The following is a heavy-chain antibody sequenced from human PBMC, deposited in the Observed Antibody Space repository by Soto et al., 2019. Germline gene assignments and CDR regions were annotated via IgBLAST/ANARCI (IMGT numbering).Heavy chain of an antibody. D-gene: IGHD1-7*01. V-gene: IGHV1-8*01. CDR2: MNPNSGNT. Sequence: ASVKVSCKASGYTFTSYDINWVRHATGQGLEWMGWMNPNSGNTGYAQKFQGRVTMTRNTSISTAYMELSSLRSEDTAVYYCATGGITGTTFDYWGQGTLVTVSS. CDR1: GYTFTSYD. CDR3: ATGGITGTTFDY. J-gene: IGHJ4*02.